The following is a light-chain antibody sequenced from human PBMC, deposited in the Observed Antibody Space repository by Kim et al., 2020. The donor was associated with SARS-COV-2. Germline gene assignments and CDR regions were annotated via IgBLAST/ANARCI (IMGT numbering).Light chain of an antibody. J-gene: IGLJ1*01. CDR2: DVN. CDR3: SSYASTRSYV. Sequence: GQSITISGTGTSSDVGAYNYVSWYQQHPGKAPKLMIFDVNKRPSGLSNRFSGSKSGNTASLTISGLQAEDEADYYCSSYASTRSYVFGSGTKVTVL. V-gene: IGLV2-14*03. CDR1: SSDVGAYNY.